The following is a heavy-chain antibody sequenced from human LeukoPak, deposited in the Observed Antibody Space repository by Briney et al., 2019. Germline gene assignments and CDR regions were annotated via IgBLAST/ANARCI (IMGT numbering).Heavy chain of an antibody. D-gene: IGHD2-15*01. J-gene: IGHJ4*02. V-gene: IGHV1-18*01. CDR2: ISAYNGNT. CDR1: GYTFTSYG. CDR3: ARVPRITYSPAPFDY. Sequence: EASVKVSCKASGYTFTSYGISWVRQAPGQGLEWMGWISAYNGNTNYAQKLQGRVTMTTDTSTSTAYMELRSLRSDDTAVYHCARVPRITYSPAPFDYWGQGTLVTVSS.